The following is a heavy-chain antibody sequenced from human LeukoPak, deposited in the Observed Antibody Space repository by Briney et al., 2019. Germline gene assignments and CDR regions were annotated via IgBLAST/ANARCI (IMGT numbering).Heavy chain of an antibody. CDR1: GFAVSNVY. J-gene: IGHJ3*02. D-gene: IGHD3-3*01. CDR3: MKDRRSGRGHAFDI. CDR2: IYSGDYI. Sequence: GGSLKLSCAASGFAVSNVYMTWVRQAPGKGLEWVSVIYSGDYIYYADSVKGRFTISRDTSKNTVYLQMNSLRAEDTAMYYCMKDRRSGRGHAFDIWGRGTMVTVS. V-gene: IGHV3-53*01.